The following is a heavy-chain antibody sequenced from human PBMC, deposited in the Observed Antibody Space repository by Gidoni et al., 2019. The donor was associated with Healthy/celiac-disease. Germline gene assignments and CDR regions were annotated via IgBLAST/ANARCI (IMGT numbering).Heavy chain of an antibody. CDR2: IFSNDEK. J-gene: IGHJ6*02. D-gene: IGHD6-13*01. CDR1: GFSLSNARMG. V-gene: IGHV2-26*01. Sequence: QVTLKESGPVLVKPTEPLTLTCTVSGFSLSNARMGVSWIRQPPGKALEWLAHIFSNDEKSYSTSLKSRLTISKDTSKSQVVLTMTNMDPVDTATYYCARTHHSWDYYYGMDVWGQGTTVTVSS. CDR3: ARTHHSWDYYYGMDV.